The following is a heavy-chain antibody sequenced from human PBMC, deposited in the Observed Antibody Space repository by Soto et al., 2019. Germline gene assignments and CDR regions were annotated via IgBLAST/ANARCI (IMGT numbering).Heavy chain of an antibody. V-gene: IGHV4-34*01. J-gene: IGHJ4*02. Sequence: SETLSLTCAVYGGSFSGYYWSWIRQPPGKGLEWIGEINHSGSTNYNPSLKSRVTISVDTSKNQFSLKLSSVTAADTAVYYCVRGTRFSEYSSSSAYYFDYWGQGTLVTVSS. CDR1: GGSFSGYY. CDR3: VRGTRFSEYSSSSAYYFDY. D-gene: IGHD6-6*01. CDR2: INHSGST.